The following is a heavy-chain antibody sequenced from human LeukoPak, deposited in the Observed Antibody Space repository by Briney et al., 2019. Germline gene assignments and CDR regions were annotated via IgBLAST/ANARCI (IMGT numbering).Heavy chain of an antibody. Sequence: SETLSLTCTVSGGSISSYYWSWIRQPPGKGLEWIGYIYYSGSTNYNPSLKSRVTISVDTSKNQFSLKLSSVTAADTAVYYCARCRDCYNYDFDYWGQGTLVTVSS. CDR2: IYYSGST. CDR1: GGSISSYY. D-gene: IGHD5-24*01. V-gene: IGHV4-59*08. J-gene: IGHJ4*02. CDR3: ARCRDCYNYDFDY.